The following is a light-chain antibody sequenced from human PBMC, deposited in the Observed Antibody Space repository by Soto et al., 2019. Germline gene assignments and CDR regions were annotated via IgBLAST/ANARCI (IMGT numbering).Light chain of an antibody. V-gene: IGKV1-5*03. J-gene: IGKJ5*01. CDR3: QHYNSYSEA. Sequence: DIQMTQSPSTLSGSVGDRVTITCRASQTISSWLAWYQHKPGKAPKLLIYKASTLKSGVPSRFSGSGSGTEFTLTISSLQPDDFATYYCQHYNSYSEAFGQGTQLEIK. CDR1: QTISSW. CDR2: KAS.